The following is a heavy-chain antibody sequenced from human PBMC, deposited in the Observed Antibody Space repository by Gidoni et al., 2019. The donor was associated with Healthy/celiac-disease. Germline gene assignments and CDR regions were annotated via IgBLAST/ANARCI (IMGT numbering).Heavy chain of an antibody. CDR1: GGSISSGRYY. CDR2: IYTSGST. CDR3: ARERGIAVAHHIDY. J-gene: IGHJ4*02. D-gene: IGHD6-19*01. V-gene: IGHV4-61*02. Sequence: QVQLQESGPGLVKPSQTLSLTCTVSGGSISSGRYYWSWIRQPAGKGLEWIGRIYTSGSTNYNPSLKSRVTISVDTSKNQFSLKLSSVTAADTAVYYCARERGIAVAHHIDYWGQGTLVTVSS.